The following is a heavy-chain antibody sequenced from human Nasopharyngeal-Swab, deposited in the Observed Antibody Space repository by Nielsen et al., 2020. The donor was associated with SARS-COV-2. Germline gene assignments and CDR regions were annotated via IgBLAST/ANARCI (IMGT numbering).Heavy chain of an antibody. D-gene: IGHD4-17*01. CDR3: ARDAPAHYGAFY. Sequence: GESLKISCAASGFTFSSFGMHWVRQAPGKGPEWVAFIAHDASNEYYGDSVKGRFSISRDSSKNTLYLQMDSLRGEDTAGYYCARDAPAHYGAFYWGRGTLVTVSS. J-gene: IGHJ4*02. CDR2: IAHDASNE. CDR1: GFTFSSFG. V-gene: IGHV3-30*03.